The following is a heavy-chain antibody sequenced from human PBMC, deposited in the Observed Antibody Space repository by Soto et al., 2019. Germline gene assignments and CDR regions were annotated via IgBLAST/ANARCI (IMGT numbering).Heavy chain of an antibody. CDR1: GFTFSSYG. V-gene: IGHV3-33*01. CDR3: ARDQNVDTAMVTGYYFDY. J-gene: IGHJ4*02. D-gene: IGHD5-18*01. Sequence: PGGSLRLSCAASGFTFSSYGMHWVRQAPGKGLEWVAVIWYDGSNKYYADSVKGRFTISRDNSKNTLYLQMNSLRAEDTAVYYSARDQNVDTAMVTGYYFDYWGQGTLVTSPQ. CDR2: IWYDGSNK.